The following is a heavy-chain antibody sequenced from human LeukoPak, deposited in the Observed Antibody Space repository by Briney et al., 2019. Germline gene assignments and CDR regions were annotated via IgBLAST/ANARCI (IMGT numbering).Heavy chain of an antibody. Sequence: ASVKVSCKASGYTFTNYGISWVRQAPGQGLEWMGIINPSGGSTSYAQKFQGRVTMTRDTSTSTVYMELSSLRSEDTAVYYCARIETEVDAFDIWGQGTMVTVSS. CDR1: GYTFTNYG. CDR3: ARIETEVDAFDI. V-gene: IGHV1-46*01. D-gene: IGHD5-24*01. J-gene: IGHJ3*02. CDR2: INPSGGST.